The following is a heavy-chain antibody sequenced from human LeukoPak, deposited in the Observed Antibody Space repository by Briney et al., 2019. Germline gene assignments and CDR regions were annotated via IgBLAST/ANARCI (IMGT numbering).Heavy chain of an antibody. Sequence: GGSLRLSCAASGLTFSDYSMTWVRQSPGKGLFWVSGISAGGGSTYYADSVKGRFTISRDNSRNTLYLQMNSLRAEDTAVYYCARHVKGLQLHYYYGMDVWGQGTTVTVSS. CDR1: GLTFSDYS. V-gene: IGHV3-23*01. J-gene: IGHJ6*02. CDR2: ISAGGGST. D-gene: IGHD5-18*01. CDR3: ARHVKGLQLHYYYGMDV.